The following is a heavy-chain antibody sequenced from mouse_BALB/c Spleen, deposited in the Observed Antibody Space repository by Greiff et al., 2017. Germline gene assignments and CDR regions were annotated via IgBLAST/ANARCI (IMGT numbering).Heavy chain of an antibody. J-gene: IGHJ1*01. Sequence: EVQGVESGGGLVKPGGSLKLSCAASGFTFSDYYMYWVRQTPEKRLEWVATISDGGSYTYYPDSVKGRFTISRDNAKNNLYLQMSSLKSEDTAMYYCARYYYGSSYGYFDVWGAGTTVTVSS. CDR1: GFTFSDYY. D-gene: IGHD1-1*01. V-gene: IGHV5-4*02. CDR3: ARYYYGSSYGYFDV. CDR2: ISDGGSYT.